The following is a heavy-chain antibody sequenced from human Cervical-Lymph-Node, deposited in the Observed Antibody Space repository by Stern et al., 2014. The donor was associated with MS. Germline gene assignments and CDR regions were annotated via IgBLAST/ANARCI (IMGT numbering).Heavy chain of an antibody. Sequence: DQLVESGPGLVKPSETLSLTCIVSGGSINSHHWSWIRQPPGKGLEWIGYIYYSGSTSYNPSLKSRVTISVDTSKKQFSLKLTSVTAADTAMYYCARGHTDSSGRPDYWGQGTLVTVSS. J-gene: IGHJ4*02. CDR2: IYYSGST. D-gene: IGHD2-2*02. CDR1: GGSINSHH. V-gene: IGHV4-59*11. CDR3: ARGHTDSSGRPDY.